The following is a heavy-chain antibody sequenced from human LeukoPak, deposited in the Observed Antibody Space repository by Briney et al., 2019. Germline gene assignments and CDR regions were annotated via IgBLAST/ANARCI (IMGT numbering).Heavy chain of an antibody. Sequence: ASVKVSCKASGYTFNDYYIHWVRQAPGQGLEWMGWISGKNGDTNSAQKLQGRVTMSTDTSTSTAYMELRSLTSDDTAVYYCARAGATVTRHFDYWGQGTLVTVSS. J-gene: IGHJ4*02. CDR3: ARAGATVTRHFDY. CDR1: GYTFNDYY. D-gene: IGHD4-17*01. V-gene: IGHV1-18*04. CDR2: ISGKNGDT.